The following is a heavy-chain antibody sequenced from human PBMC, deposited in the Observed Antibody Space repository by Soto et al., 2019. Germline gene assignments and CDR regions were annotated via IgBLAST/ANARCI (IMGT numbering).Heavy chain of an antibody. CDR1: GGTFSSYA. Sequence: SVKVSCKASGGTFSSYAISWVRQAPGQGLEWMGGIIPIFGTANYAQKFQGRVTITADESTSTAYMELSSLRSEDTAVYYCARDPDIVLVPAADKTAHYYYYGMDVWGQGTTVTVSS. CDR3: ARDPDIVLVPAADKTAHYYYYGMDV. D-gene: IGHD2-2*01. J-gene: IGHJ6*02. CDR2: IIPIFGTA. V-gene: IGHV1-69*13.